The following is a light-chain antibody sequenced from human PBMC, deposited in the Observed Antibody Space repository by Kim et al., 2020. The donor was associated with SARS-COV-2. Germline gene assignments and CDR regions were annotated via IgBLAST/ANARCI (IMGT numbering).Light chain of an antibody. CDR1: KLGDKY. V-gene: IGLV3-1*01. CDR2: EDS. Sequence: GSPGQTASITCSGDKLGDKYTCWYQQKPGQSPVLVIYEDSKRPSGIPERFSGSNSGNTATLTLSGTQAMDEADYYCQAWDSSTWVFGGGTQLTVL. CDR3: QAWDSSTWV. J-gene: IGLJ3*02.